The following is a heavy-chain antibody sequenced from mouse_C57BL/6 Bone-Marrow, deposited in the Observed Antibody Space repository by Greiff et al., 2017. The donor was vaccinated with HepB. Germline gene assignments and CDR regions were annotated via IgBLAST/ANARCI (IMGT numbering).Heavy chain of an antibody. D-gene: IGHD2-4*01. V-gene: IGHV1-76*01. CDR1: GYTFTDYY. CDR2: IYPGSGNT. CDR3: ARKGLRRYYAMDY. Sequence: QVQLKQSGAELVRPGASVKLSCKASGYTFTDYYINWVKQRPGQGLEWIARIYPGSGNTYYNEKFKGKATLTAEKSSSTAYMQLSSLTSEDSAVYFCARKGLRRYYAMDYWGQGTSVTVSS. J-gene: IGHJ4*01.